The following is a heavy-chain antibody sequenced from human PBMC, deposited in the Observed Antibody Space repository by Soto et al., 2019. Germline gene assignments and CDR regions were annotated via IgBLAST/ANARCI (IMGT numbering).Heavy chain of an antibody. V-gene: IGHV1-2*02. D-gene: IGHD2-15*01. CDR1: GYTFTNYA. CDR2: INPNSGGT. CDR3: ARALHYYYGMDV. J-gene: IGHJ6*02. Sequence: GASVKVSCKASGYTFTNYAISWVRQAPGQGLEWRGWINPNSGGTNYAQKFQGRGTMTRDTSISTAYMELSRLRSDDTAVYYCARALHYYYGMDVWGQGTTVTVAS.